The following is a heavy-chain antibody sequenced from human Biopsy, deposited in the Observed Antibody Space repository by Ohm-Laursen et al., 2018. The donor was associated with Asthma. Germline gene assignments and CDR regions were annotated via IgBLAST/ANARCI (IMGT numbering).Heavy chain of an antibody. CDR1: GFTFRSYG. CDR3: ASECTVATCPLAY. CDR2: LSYDGSNK. V-gene: IGHV3-30*03. Sequence: SLRLSCAASGFTFRSYGMHWVRQAPGKGLEWVAFLSYDGSNKYYGDSVKGRFTISRDNSKNTLYLQMDSLRAEDTAVYYCASECTVATCPLAYWGQGALVTVSS. D-gene: IGHD2-8*02. J-gene: IGHJ4*02.